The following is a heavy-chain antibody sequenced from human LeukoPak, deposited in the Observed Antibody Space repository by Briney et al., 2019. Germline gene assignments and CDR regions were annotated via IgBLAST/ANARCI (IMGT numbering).Heavy chain of an antibody. Sequence: GGSLRLSCAAFGFTFSSYGMHWVRQTPGKGLEWEAFIRHDGSYQQYADSVKGRFTVSRDNSKDTVYLQMNSLRTEDTAVYYCAKNRDSSDYPRDFDFWGQGTLVTVSS. CDR1: GFTFSSYG. V-gene: IGHV3-30*02. CDR2: IRHDGSYQ. D-gene: IGHD3-22*01. J-gene: IGHJ4*02. CDR3: AKNRDSSDYPRDFDF.